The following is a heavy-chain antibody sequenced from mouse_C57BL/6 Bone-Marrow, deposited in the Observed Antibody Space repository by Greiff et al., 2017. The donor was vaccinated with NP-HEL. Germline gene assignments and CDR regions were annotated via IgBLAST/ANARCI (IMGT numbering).Heavy chain of an antibody. V-gene: IGHV1-39*01. CDR1: GYSFTDYN. CDR2: INPNYGTT. Sequence: VQLKESGPELVKPGASVKISCKASGYSFTDYNMNWVKQSNGKSLEWIGVINPNYGTTSYNQKFKGKATLTVDQSSSTAYMQLNSLTSEDSAVYYCAREGGYGYDGVYFDYWGQGTTLTVSS. D-gene: IGHD2-2*01. J-gene: IGHJ2*01. CDR3: AREGGYGYDGVYFDY.